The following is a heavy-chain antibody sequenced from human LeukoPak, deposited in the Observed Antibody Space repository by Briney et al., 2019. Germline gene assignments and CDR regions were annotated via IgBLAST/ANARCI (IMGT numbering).Heavy chain of an antibody. CDR1: GGSISGYY. Sequence: SETLSLTCAVYGGSISGYYWSWIRQPPGKGLEWIGEINHSGSTNYNPSLKSRVTISVDTSKNQFSLKLSSVTAADTAVYYCALPRARRGMDVWGKGTTVTVSS. J-gene: IGHJ6*04. V-gene: IGHV4-34*01. CDR2: INHSGST. CDR3: ALPRARRGMDV. D-gene: IGHD2-2*01.